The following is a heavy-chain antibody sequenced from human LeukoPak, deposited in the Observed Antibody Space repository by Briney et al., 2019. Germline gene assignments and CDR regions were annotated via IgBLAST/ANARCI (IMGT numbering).Heavy chain of an antibody. Sequence: SVKVSCKASGGTFSSYTISWVRQAPGQGLEWMGRIIPILGIANYAQKFQGRVTITADKSTSTAYMELSSLRSEDTAVYYCARSFGIYGSGSYYPNSPRLDYWGQGTLVTVSS. V-gene: IGHV1-69*02. CDR2: IIPILGIA. J-gene: IGHJ4*02. CDR1: GGTFSSYT. CDR3: ARSFGIYGSGSYYPNSPRLDY. D-gene: IGHD3-10*01.